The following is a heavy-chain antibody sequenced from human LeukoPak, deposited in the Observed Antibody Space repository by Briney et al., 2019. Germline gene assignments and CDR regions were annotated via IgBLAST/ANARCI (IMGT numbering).Heavy chain of an antibody. CDR1: GYTFTSYG. J-gene: IGHJ6*02. CDR2: ISAYNGNT. D-gene: IGHD3-3*01. V-gene: IGHV1-18*01. CDR3: ARDEDFWSGYYSTSQYYYYYGMDV. Sequence: ASVKVSCKASGYTFTSYGISWVRQAPGQGLEWMGWISAYNGNTNYAQKLQGRVTMTTDTSTGTAYMELRSLRSDDTAVYYCARDEDFWSGYYSTSQYYYYYGMDVWGQGTTVTVSS.